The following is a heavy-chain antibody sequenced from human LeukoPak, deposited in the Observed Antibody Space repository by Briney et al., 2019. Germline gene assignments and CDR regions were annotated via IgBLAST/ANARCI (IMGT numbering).Heavy chain of an antibody. CDR1: GYTFTGYY. V-gene: IGHV1-2*06. CDR3: AIYCSSTSCYSERLFDY. J-gene: IGHJ4*02. Sequence: ASVKVSCKASGYTFTGYYMHWVRQAPGQGLEWMGRINPNGGGTNYAQKFQGRVTMTRDTSISTAYMELSRLRSDDTAVYYCAIYCSSTSCYSERLFDYWGQGTLVTVSS. D-gene: IGHD2-2*01. CDR2: INPNGGGT.